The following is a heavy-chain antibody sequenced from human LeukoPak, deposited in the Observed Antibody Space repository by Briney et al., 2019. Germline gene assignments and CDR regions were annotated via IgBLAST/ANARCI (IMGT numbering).Heavy chain of an antibody. J-gene: IGHJ3*02. Sequence: ASVKVSCKASGYTFTGYYMHWVRQAPGQGLEWMGWINPNSGGTNYAQKFQGRVTMTRDTSISTAYVELSRLRSDDTAVYYCARESSGWYVRDAFDIWGQGTMVTVSS. CDR1: GYTFTGYY. D-gene: IGHD6-19*01. CDR3: ARESSGWYVRDAFDI. CDR2: INPNSGGT. V-gene: IGHV1-2*02.